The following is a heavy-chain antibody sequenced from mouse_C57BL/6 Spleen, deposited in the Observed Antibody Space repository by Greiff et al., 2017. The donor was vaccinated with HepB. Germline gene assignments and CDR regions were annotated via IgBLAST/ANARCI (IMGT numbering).Heavy chain of an antibody. J-gene: IGHJ1*03. Sequence: EVKLVESGGGLVKPGGSPKLSCAASGFTFSSYAMSWVRQTPEKRLEWVATISDGGSYTYYPDNVKGRFTISRDNAKNNLYLQMSHLKSEDTAMYYCARRANWYFDVWGTGTTVTVSS. CDR3: ARRANWYFDV. CDR1: GFTFSSYA. D-gene: IGHD3-3*01. CDR2: ISDGGSYT. V-gene: IGHV5-4*03.